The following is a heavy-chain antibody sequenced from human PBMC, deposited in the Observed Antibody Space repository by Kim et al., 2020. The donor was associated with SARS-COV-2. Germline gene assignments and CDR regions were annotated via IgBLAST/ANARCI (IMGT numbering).Heavy chain of an antibody. CDR2: ISTRGESI. J-gene: IGHJ5*02. Sequence: GGSLRLSCAASGLTFSDSYMNWVRQAPGKGLGWLSFISTRGESIFYADSVEGRFTISRDNAKNSLYLQMNYLRDEDTAVYYCARSGNGYNAFGLWGKGVRVPVSS. CDR1: GLTFSDSY. D-gene: IGHD5-12*01. V-gene: IGHV3-11*01. CDR3: ARSGNGYNAFGL.